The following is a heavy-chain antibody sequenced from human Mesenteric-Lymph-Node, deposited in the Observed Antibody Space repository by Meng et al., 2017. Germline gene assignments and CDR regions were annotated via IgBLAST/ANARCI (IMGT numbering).Heavy chain of an antibody. CDR2: ISGSSTYI. D-gene: IGHD2/OR15-2a*01. CDR1: GFTFSSYA. J-gene: IGHJ3*01. V-gene: IGHV3-21*01. Sequence: GESLKISCAASGFTFSSYAMHWVRQAPGKGLEWVSSISGSSTYINYADSVKGRFTISRDNAKKSLYLEMNSLRAEDTALYYCARDLQYGPPFDLWGQGTMVTVSS. CDR3: ARDLQYGPPFDL.